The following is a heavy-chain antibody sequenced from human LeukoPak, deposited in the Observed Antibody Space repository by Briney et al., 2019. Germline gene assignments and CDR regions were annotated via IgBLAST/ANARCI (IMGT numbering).Heavy chain of an antibody. V-gene: IGHV3-23*01. Sequence: PGGSLRLSCAASGFTFSSYGMSWVRQAPGKGLEWVSAISGSGGSTYYADSVKGRFTISRDNSKNTLYLQMNSLRAEDTAVYYCAKDSTVVWLTYYFDYWGQGTLVTVSS. J-gene: IGHJ4*02. D-gene: IGHD5-12*01. CDR1: GFTFSSYG. CDR3: AKDSTVVWLTYYFDY. CDR2: ISGSGGST.